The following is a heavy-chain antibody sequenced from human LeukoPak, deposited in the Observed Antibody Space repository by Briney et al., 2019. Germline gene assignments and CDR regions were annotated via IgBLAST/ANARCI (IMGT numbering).Heavy chain of an antibody. CDR1: GFTFSSYA. CDR3: ARDRDGY. D-gene: IGHD3-10*01. CDR2: ISSSSSYI. V-gene: IGHV3-21*01. J-gene: IGHJ4*02. Sequence: PGGSLRLSCAASGFTFSSYAMSWVRQAPGKGLEWVSSISSSSSYIYYADSVKGRFTISRDNAKNSLYPQMNSLRAEDTAVYYCARDRDGYWGQGTLVTVSS.